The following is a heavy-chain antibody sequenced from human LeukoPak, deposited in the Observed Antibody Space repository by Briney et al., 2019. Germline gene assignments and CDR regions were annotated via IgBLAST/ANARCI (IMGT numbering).Heavy chain of an antibody. D-gene: IGHD4-17*01. J-gene: IGHJ3*02. CDR3: ARAGHDYGDYAIPLDAFDI. Sequence: ASVKVSCKASGYTFTSYGIIWVRQAPGQGLEWMGWISAYNGNTNYAQKLQGRVTMTTDTSTSTAYMELRSLRSDDTAVYYCARAGHDYGDYAIPLDAFDIWGQGTMVTVSS. V-gene: IGHV1-18*01. CDR2: ISAYNGNT. CDR1: GYTFTSYG.